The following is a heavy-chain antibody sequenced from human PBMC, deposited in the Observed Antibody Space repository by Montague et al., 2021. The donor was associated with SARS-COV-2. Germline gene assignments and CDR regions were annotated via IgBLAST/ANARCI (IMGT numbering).Heavy chain of an antibody. D-gene: IGHD3-10*01. Sequence: SLRLSCAASGFTFDDYAMHWVRQAPGKGLEWVSGISWHSGSIGYADSVKGRFTTSRDNAKNSLYLQMNSLRAEDTALYYCAKEDGSGSYYWGVFDYWGQGTLVTVSS. CDR3: AKEDGSGSYYWGVFDY. V-gene: IGHV3-9*01. J-gene: IGHJ4*02. CDR1: GFTFDDYA. CDR2: ISWHSGSI.